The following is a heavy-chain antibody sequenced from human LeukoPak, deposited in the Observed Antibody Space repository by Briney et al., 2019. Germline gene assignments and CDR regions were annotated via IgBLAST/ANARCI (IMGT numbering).Heavy chain of an antibody. CDR2: ISAYNGNT. Sequence: ASVKVSCKAAGYTFTNYGISWVRQAPGQGLEWMGWISAYNGNTNYAQKLQGRVTMTKDTSTSTAYMELRSLRSDDTAVYYCARDGKIVVVPAAISGGDYWSQGTLVIVSS. CDR3: ARDGKIVVVPAAISGGDY. J-gene: IGHJ4*02. V-gene: IGHV1-18*01. D-gene: IGHD2-2*01. CDR1: GYTFTNYG.